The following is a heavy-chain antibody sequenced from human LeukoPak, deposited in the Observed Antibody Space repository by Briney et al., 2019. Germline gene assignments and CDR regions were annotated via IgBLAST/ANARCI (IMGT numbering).Heavy chain of an antibody. J-gene: IGHJ4*02. D-gene: IGHD2/OR15-2a*01. CDR1: GYTFSDYY. CDR3: AKAKTIVGTFGFDY. V-gene: IGHV1-2*06. CDR2: INPNSGGT. Sequence: ASVKVSCKASGYTFSDYYMHWVRQAPGQGLEWMGRINPNSGGTNYAQKFEGRVTMTRDTSISTAYMELSRLRSDDTAVYYCAKAKTIVGTFGFDYWGQGTLVAVSP.